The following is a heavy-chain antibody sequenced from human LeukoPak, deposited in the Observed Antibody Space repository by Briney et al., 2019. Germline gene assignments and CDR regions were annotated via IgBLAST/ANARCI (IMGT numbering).Heavy chain of an antibody. CDR2: ISTDGSST. D-gene: IGHD2/OR15-2a*01. J-gene: IGHJ6*02. CDR1: GFTFSRYW. CDR3: ASYLTSIPSGMDV. Sequence: GGSLRLSCAASGFTFSRYWMHWLRQAPGKGLVWVSRISTDGSSTSYADSVKGRFTISRDNGKKTLDLQMNSLRAEDTAVYYCASYLTSIPSGMDVWGQGTTVTVSS. V-gene: IGHV3-74*01.